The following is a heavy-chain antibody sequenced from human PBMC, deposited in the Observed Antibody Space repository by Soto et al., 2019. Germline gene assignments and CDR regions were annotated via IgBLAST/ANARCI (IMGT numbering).Heavy chain of an antibody. CDR2: IYSGGAT. V-gene: IGHV3-53*01. CDR3: AREGALKPFSS. Sequence: PGGSLRLSCAASEFSVSSNYLIWVRQAPGKGLEWVSGIYSGGATYYADSVKGRFTLSRDNAKNSVYLQMDSLRVEDTAVYYCAREGALKPFSSWGQGALVTVSS. J-gene: IGHJ5*02. CDR1: EFSVSSNY.